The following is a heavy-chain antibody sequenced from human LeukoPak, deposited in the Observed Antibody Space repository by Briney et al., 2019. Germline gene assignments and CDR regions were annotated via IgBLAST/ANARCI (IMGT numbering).Heavy chain of an antibody. D-gene: IGHD3-10*01. J-gene: IGHJ5*02. Sequence: ASVKVSCKASGYTFTGYYIHWVRQAPGQGLEWMGIISPSVGTTTYAQKLEDRVTMTRNTSTTTVYMELRSLRSEDTAVYYCARIGDYGSGSEGFDPWGQGTLVTVSS. CDR3: ARIGDYGSGSEGFDP. V-gene: IGHV1-46*04. CDR2: ISPSVGTT. CDR1: GYTFTGYY.